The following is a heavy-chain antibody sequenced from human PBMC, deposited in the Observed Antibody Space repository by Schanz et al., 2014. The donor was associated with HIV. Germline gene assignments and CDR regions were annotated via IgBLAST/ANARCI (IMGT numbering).Heavy chain of an antibody. J-gene: IGHJ6*02. CDR3: RAWLLGDRMDV. CDR1: GFTFSSYG. CDR2: IWYDGSNK. D-gene: IGHD3-22*01. V-gene: IGHV3-33*08. Sequence: QVQLAESGGGVVQPGGSLRLSCAASGFTFSSYGMHWVRQAPGKGLEWVAVIWYDGSNKYYTDSVKGRFTISRDSSKNTLYLQMNSLRAEDTAVYYCRAWLLGDRMDVWGQGTTVAVSS.